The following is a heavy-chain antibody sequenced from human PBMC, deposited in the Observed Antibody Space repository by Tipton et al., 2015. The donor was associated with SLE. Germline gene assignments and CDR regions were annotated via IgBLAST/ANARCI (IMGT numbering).Heavy chain of an antibody. CDR2: ISSSGSTI. CDR1: RFTFSSYE. CDR3: ARVGSMGGGFFDY. Sequence: SLRLSCAASRFTFSSYEMNWVRQAPGKGLEWVSYISSSGSTIYYADSVKGRFTISRDNAKNSLYLQMNSLRAEDTAVYYCARVGSMGGGFFDYWGQGTLVTVSS. J-gene: IGHJ4*02. V-gene: IGHV3-48*03. D-gene: IGHD2-15*01.